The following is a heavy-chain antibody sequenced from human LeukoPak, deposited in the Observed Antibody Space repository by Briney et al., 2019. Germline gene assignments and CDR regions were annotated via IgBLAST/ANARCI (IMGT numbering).Heavy chain of an antibody. V-gene: IGHV1-69*13. Sequence: SVKVSCKAPGGTLSSYAITWVRQAPGQGLEWMGGIIPIFGTANYAQKFQGRVTITADESTSTAYMELSSLRSEDTAVYYCARVQGKYSYGHFDYWGQGTLVTVSS. CDR1: GGTLSSYA. CDR2: IIPIFGTA. J-gene: IGHJ4*02. D-gene: IGHD5-18*01. CDR3: ARVQGKYSYGHFDY.